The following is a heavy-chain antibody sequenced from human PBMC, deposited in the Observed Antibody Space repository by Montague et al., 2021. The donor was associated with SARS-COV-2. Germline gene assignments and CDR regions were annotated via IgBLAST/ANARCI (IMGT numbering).Heavy chain of an antibody. J-gene: IGHJ4*01. Sequence: TLSLTCTVSGGSISSGSYYWSWIRQPTGKGRDWIGRIYTSGSTNYXXXRKSRVSISVDTYKNQFSLKLSSVTAADTAVYYCDRKDYDSRGYWYGFFDYWGQGTLVTVSS. CDR2: IYTSGST. D-gene: IGHD3-22*01. CDR3: DRKDYDSRGYWYGFFDY. V-gene: IGHV4-61*02. CDR1: GGSISSGSYY.